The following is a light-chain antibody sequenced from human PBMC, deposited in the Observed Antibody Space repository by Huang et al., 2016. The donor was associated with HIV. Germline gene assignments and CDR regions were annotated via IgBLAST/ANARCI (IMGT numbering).Light chain of an antibody. CDR3: QQYSTSSYT. Sequence: IVLTQSPATLSLSPGERATLPCGSRRSVRNNYLAWYQQKPGLAPRLLIYDAHVRATGIPDRFSGSGSGTDFTLTISRLEPEDCAMYYCQQYSTSSYTFGQGTKVDI. J-gene: IGKJ2*01. V-gene: IGKV3D-20*01. CDR2: DAH. CDR1: RSVRNNY.